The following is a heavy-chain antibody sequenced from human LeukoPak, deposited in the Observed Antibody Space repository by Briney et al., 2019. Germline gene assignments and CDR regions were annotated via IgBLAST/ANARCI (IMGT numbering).Heavy chain of an antibody. CDR1: GVSFSGYY. CDR3: ARIRDTAMVQYYYYYGMDV. D-gene: IGHD5-18*01. V-gene: IGHV4-34*01. Sequence: SETLSLTCAVYGVSFSGYYWSWIRQPPGKGLEWIGEINHSGSTNYNPSLKSRVTISVDTSKNQFSLKLSSVTAADTAVYYCARIRDTAMVQYYYYYGMDVWGQGTTVTVSS. J-gene: IGHJ6*02. CDR2: INHSGST.